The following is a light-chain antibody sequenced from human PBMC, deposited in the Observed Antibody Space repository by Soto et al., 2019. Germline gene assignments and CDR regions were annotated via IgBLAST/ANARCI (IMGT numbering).Light chain of an antibody. CDR3: QVWDSTTDHWV. CDR1: NIGSKS. Sequence: SYELTQPPSVSVAPREKARISCGGNNIGSKSVHWYQQKPGQAPVLVIYSDSDRPSGIPERFSGSKSGHTATLTISRVEAGDEADYYCQVWDSTTDHWVFGGGTKLTVL. J-gene: IGLJ3*02. CDR2: SDS. V-gene: IGLV3-21*04.